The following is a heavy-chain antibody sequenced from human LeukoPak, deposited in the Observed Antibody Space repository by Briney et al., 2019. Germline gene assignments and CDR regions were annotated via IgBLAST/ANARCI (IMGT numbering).Heavy chain of an antibody. CDR1: GFTFSSYA. J-gene: IGHJ4*02. V-gene: IGHV3-23*01. CDR3: AKRWYYDFWSGSNPLDY. D-gene: IGHD3-3*01. Sequence: GGSLRLSCAASGFTFSSYAMSWVRQAPGKGLEWVSAISGSGGSTYYADSVKGRFTISRDNSKNTLYLQMNSLRAEDTAVYYCAKRWYYDFWSGSNPLDYWGQGTLVTVSS. CDR2: ISGSGGST.